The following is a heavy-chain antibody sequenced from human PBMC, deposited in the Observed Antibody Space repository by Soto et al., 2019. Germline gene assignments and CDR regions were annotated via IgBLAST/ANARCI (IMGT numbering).Heavy chain of an antibody. CDR2: IWYDGSNK. Sequence: QVQLVESGGGVVQSGRSLRLSCAASGFTFSSYGMHWVRQAADKGLEWVAVIWYDGSNKHYADSVKGRFTISRDNSKXXXXXXXXXXXXXXXXXXXXXXXXXXXXXXXXXXMHVWGQGTTVTVSS. CDR1: GFTFSSYG. V-gene: IGHV3-33*01. CDR3: XXXXXXXXXXXXXXMHV. J-gene: IGHJ6*02.